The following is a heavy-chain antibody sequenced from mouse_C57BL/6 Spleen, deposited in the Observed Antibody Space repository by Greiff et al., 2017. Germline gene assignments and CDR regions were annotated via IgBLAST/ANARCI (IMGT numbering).Heavy chain of an antibody. J-gene: IGHJ2*01. CDR2: IYPSDSET. Sequence: QVQLQQPGAELVRPGSSVKLSCKASGYTFTSYWMDWVKQRPGQGLEWIGNIYPSDSETHYNQKFKDKATLTVDKSSSTAYMQLSSLTSEDSAVYYFARRDYYYFDYWGQGTTLTVSS. CDR1: GYTFTSYW. D-gene: IGHD2-13*01. CDR3: ARRDYYYFDY. V-gene: IGHV1-61*01.